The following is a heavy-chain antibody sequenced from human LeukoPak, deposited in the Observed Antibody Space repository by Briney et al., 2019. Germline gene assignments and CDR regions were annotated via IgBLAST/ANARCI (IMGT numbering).Heavy chain of an antibody. CDR1: GGSISSYY. D-gene: IGHD1-1*01. CDR3: ARFQLERRTLNWFDP. CDR2: IYYSGST. V-gene: IGHV4-59*08. Sequence: SETQSLTCTVSGGSISSYYWSWIRQPPGKGLEWIGYIYYSGSTNYNPSLKSRVTISVDTSKNQFSLKLSSVTAADTAVYYCARFQLERRTLNWFDPWGQGTLVTVSS. J-gene: IGHJ5*02.